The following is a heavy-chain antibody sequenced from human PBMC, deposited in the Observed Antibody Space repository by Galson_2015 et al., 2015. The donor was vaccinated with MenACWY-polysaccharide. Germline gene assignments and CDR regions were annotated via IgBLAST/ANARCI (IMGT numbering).Heavy chain of an antibody. CDR1: GDSVTSPSYY. D-gene: IGHD3-10*01. CDR3: AREPTFSDGSFGFFGP. J-gene: IGHJ5*02. V-gene: IGHV4-61*01. CDR2: LSYSGRA. Sequence: ETLSLTCTVSGDSVTSPSYYWSWLRQSPGRGLEWIGYLSYSGRANDNPSLRSRVALSIATSKNQFSLRLTSVTAADTGIYYCAREPTFSDGSFGFFGPWGQGTLVTVSS.